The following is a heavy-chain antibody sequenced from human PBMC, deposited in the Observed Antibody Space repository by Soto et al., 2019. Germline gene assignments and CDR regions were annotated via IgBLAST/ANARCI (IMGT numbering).Heavy chain of an antibody. D-gene: IGHD1-26*01. CDR2: INAGNGNT. CDR1: GYTFTSYA. V-gene: IGHV1-3*01. Sequence: QVQLVQSGAEVKKPGASVKVSCKASGYTFTSYAMHWVRQAPGQRLEWMGWINAGNGNTKYSQNFQGRVTITRDTSASTAYMELSSLRSEDTAVYYCARGGSLYWYFDLWGCGTLVTVSS. J-gene: IGHJ2*01. CDR3: ARGGSLYWYFDL.